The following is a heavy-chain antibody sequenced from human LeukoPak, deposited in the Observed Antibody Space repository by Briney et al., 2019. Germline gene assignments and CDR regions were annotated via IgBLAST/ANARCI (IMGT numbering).Heavy chain of an antibody. Sequence: SETLSLTCTVSGGSISSGGYYWSWIRQHPGKGLEWIGYIYYSGSTYYNPSLKSRVTISLDTSKIHFSLKLSSVTAADTAVYYCARYSYDSSSYRPHWYFDLWGRGTLVTVSS. J-gene: IGHJ2*01. CDR3: ARYSYDSSSYRPHWYFDL. CDR1: GGSISSGGYY. V-gene: IGHV4-31*03. D-gene: IGHD3-22*01. CDR2: IYYSGST.